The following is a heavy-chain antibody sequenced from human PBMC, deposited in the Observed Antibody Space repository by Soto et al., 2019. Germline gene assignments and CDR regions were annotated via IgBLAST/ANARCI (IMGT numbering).Heavy chain of an antibody. CDR3: ARGMTTVTPLDY. V-gene: IGHV4-30-2*01. D-gene: IGHD4-17*01. Sequence: QLQLQESGSGLVKPSQTLSLTCAVSGGSISSGGYSWSWIRQPPGKGLEWIGYIYHSGSTYYNPSLKSRVTISLDRSMKQFSRKLSSVTAAEADVYYCARGMTTVTPLDYWGKETLVTVSS. CDR2: IYHSGST. J-gene: IGHJ4*02. CDR1: GGSISSGGYS.